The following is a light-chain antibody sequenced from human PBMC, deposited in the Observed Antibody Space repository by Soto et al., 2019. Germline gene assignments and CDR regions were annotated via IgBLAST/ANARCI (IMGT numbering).Light chain of an antibody. CDR3: SSYTCSYTDV. Sequence: QSALTQPASVSGSPGQSITISCTGTSSDVGRYNYVSWYQQHPGKAPKLMIYDVTNRPSGVSNRFSGSKSGNTASLTISGLQAEDEADYYSSSYTCSYTDVFGTGTKLTVL. V-gene: IGLV2-14*01. CDR1: SSDVGRYNY. J-gene: IGLJ1*01. CDR2: DVT.